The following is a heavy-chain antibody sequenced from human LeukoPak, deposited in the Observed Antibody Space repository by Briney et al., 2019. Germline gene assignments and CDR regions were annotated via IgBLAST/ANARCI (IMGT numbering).Heavy chain of an antibody. D-gene: IGHD4-17*01. CDR1: GYTFTGYY. CDR2: IIPILGIA. CDR3: ARLWTVTMGYYYYGMDV. J-gene: IGHJ6*02. V-gene: IGHV1-69*02. Sequence: ASVKVSCKASGYTFTGYYMHWVRQAPGQGLEWMGRIIPILGIANYAQKFRGRVTITADKSTSTAYMELSSLRSEDTAVYYCARLWTVTMGYYYYGMDVWGQGTTVTVSS.